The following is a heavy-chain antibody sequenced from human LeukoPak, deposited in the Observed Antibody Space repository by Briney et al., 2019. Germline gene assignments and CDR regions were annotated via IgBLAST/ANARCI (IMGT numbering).Heavy chain of an antibody. CDR1: SGSISSSDYY. CDR2: NYYSGSY. V-gene: IGHV4-39*01. D-gene: IGHD6-19*01. CDR3: ARHDPYLSGWSRGVDY. J-gene: IGHJ4*02. Sequence: SETLSLTCTVSSGSISSSDYYWGRIRQPPGKGLAWIASNYYSGSYYYNPSLKSRVTISVDTSRNQFSLKLTSVTAANTAVYYCARHDPYLSGWSRGVDYWGQGTLVTVSS.